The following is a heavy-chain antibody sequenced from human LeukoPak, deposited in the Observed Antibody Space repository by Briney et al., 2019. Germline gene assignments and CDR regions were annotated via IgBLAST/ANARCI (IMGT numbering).Heavy chain of an antibody. CDR3: ARGSSWYELGFY. J-gene: IGHJ4*02. CDR2: ISSCGSTI. V-gene: IGHV3-48*03. Sequence: GGSLRLSCAASGFTFSSYEMNWVRQAPGKGLEWVSYISSCGSTIYYADSVKGRFTISRDNAKNSLYLQMNSLRAEDTAVYYCARGSSWYELGFYWGQGTLVTVSS. CDR1: GFTFSSYE. D-gene: IGHD6-13*01.